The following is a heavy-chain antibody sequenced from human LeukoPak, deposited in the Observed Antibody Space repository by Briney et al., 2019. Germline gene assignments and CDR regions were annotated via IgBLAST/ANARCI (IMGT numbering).Heavy chain of an antibody. D-gene: IGHD3-10*01. CDR2: INPNSGGT. J-gene: IGHJ4*02. CDR1: GYTFTGYY. Sequence: GASVKVSCKASGYTFTGYYMHWVRQAPGQGLEWMGWINPNSGGTNYAQKFQGWVTMTRDTSISTAYMELSRLRSDDTAVYYCARGDYYGSGSYRYWGQGTLVTVSS. V-gene: IGHV1-2*04. CDR3: ARGDYYGSGSYRY.